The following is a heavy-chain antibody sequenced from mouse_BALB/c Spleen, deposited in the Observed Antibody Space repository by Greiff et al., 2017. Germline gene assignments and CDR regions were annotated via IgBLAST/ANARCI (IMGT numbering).Heavy chain of an antibody. CDR1: GFAFSSYD. D-gene: IGHD1-1*01. J-gene: IGHJ3*01. V-gene: IGHV5-12-1*01. CDR2: ISSGGGST. Sequence: EVMLVESGGGLVKPGGSLKLSCAASGFAFSSYDMSWVRQTPEKRLEWVAYISSGGGSTYYPDTVKGRFTISRDNAKNTLYLQMSSLKSEDTAMYYCARDYGSSYDWFAYWGQGTLVTVSA. CDR3: ARDYGSSYDWFAY.